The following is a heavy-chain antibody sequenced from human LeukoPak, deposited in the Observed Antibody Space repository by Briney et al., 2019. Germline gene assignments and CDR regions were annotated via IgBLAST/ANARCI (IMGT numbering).Heavy chain of an antibody. CDR2: MNWDGGST. D-gene: IGHD6-19*01. Sequence: PGRSLRLSCAASGSNFDDYTLHWVRQLPGKGLEWVSLMNWDGGSTYYADSVKGRFTISRDTSKNSLFLQMHSLKAEDTAIYYCAKDLGKVIAAAGTAGFDSWGRGTLVTVSS. V-gene: IGHV3-43*01. CDR1: GSNFDDYT. CDR3: AKDLGKVIAAAGTAGFDS. J-gene: IGHJ4*01.